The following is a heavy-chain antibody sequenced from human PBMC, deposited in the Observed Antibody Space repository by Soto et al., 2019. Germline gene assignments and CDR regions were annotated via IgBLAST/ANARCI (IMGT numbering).Heavy chain of an antibody. CDR2: IIPIFTTA. CDR1: GDTFSNYA. J-gene: IGHJ6*02. CDR3: ARGYYGSGTYYPYYYYYRLDV. Sequence: GASVKVSCKASGDTFSNYAISWVRQAPGQGLEWMGGIIPIFTTANYAQRFQGRVTITADESTSTAYMELSSLRSEDTAVYYCARGYYGSGTYYPYYYYYRLDVWGQAPTLTVS. V-gene: IGHV1-69*13. D-gene: IGHD3-10*01.